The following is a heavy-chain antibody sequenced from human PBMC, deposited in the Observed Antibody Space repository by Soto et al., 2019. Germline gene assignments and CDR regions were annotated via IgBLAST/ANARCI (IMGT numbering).Heavy chain of an antibody. J-gene: IGHJ5*02. CDR1: GGTFSSYT. CDR2: IIPIFGTT. D-gene: IGHD6-19*01. V-gene: IGHV1-69*13. CDR3: ARYASSGNNSVWYTFDP. Sequence: SVKVSCKASGGTFSSYTINWVRQAPGQGLEWMGGIIPIFGTTNYAKKFQGRVTITADESTSTAYMELSSLRSEDTAVYYCARYASSGNNSVWYTFDPWGQGTLVSVS.